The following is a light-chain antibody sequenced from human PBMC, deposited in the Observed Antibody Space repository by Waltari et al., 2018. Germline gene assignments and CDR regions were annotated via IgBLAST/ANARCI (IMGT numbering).Light chain of an antibody. CDR2: AAS. V-gene: IGKV1-9*01. CDR3: QQLNTYPLT. J-gene: IGKJ4*01. CDR1: QGLSTY. Sequence: DIQLTQSPSFLSAAVGDRVTITCRASQGLSTYLAWYQQKPGKAPAVLIFAASSLQNGVPARFSGHGSGTEFTLTIRSLQPEDVGTYYCQQLNTYPLTFGGGTKVEIK.